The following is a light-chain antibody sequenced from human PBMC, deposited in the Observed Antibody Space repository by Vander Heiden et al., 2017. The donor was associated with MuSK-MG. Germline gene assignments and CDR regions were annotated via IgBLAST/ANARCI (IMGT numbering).Light chain of an antibody. Sequence: DIQMTQSPSSLSASVGDRVTITCRASQSISSYLNRYQQKPVKAPKLLIYAASSFQSGVPSRLSGSGSGTDFTLTMSSLQPEHFATYYCQWCEGTPPCFGGWIKEEIK. V-gene: IGKV1-39*01. CDR2: AAS. J-gene: IGKJ4*01. CDR3: QWCEGTPPC. CDR1: QSISSY.